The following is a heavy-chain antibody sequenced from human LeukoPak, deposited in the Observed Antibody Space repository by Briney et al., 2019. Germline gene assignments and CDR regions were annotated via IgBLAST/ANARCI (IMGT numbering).Heavy chain of an antibody. CDR2: ISGSGGST. Sequence: GGSLRLSCAASGFTFSSYAMSWVRQAPGKGLEWVSTISGSGGSTNHADSVKGRFTISRDDSKNTLYLQMNSLRAEDTAVYYCARPLMYYYGSETYFWFDPWGQGTLVTVSS. D-gene: IGHD3-10*01. CDR3: ARPLMYYYGSETYFWFDP. J-gene: IGHJ5*02. V-gene: IGHV3-23*01. CDR1: GFTFSSYA.